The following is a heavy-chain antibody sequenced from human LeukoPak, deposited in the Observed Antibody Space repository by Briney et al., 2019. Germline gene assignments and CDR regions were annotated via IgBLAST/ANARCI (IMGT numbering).Heavy chain of an antibody. J-gene: IGHJ4*02. Sequence: SETLSLTCTVSGDSISSYYWSWIRQPPGKGLEWIGYIFDSENSKYNPSLESRVSISVDTSKDQLSLKLTSVTAADTAVYYCARFSSQLLKTGGFDSWGQGTLVTVFS. CDR3: ARFSSQLLKTGGFDS. CDR1: GDSISSYY. D-gene: IGHD1-26*01. CDR2: IFDSENS. V-gene: IGHV4-59*01.